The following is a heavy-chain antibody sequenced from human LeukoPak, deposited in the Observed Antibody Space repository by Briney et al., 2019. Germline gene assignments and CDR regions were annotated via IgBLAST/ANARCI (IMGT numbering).Heavy chain of an antibody. Sequence: GGSLRLSCAASGFTFSSYAMSWVRQAPGKGLEWVSAISGSGGSTYYADSVKGRFTISRDNSKNTLYLQMNSLRAEDTAVYYCAKDGEFCSGYYTNWFDPWGQGTLVTVPS. D-gene: IGHD3-3*01. V-gene: IGHV3-23*01. CDR1: GFTFSSYA. CDR3: AKDGEFCSGYYTNWFDP. CDR2: ISGSGGST. J-gene: IGHJ5*02.